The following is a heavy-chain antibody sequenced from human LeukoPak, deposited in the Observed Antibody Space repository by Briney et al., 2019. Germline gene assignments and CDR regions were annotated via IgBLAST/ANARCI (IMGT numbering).Heavy chain of an antibody. D-gene: IGHD1-14*01. CDR1: GFTFSSYA. J-gene: IGHJ6*02. CDR3: ARGGHYAPELYYYYGMDV. CDR2: IYSGGST. Sequence: GGSLRLSCAASGFTFSSYAMSWVRQAPGKGLEWVSVIYSGGSTYYADSVKGRFTISRDNSKNTLYLQMNSLRAEDTAVYYCARGGHYAPELYYYYGMDVWGQGTTVTVSS. V-gene: IGHV3-53*01.